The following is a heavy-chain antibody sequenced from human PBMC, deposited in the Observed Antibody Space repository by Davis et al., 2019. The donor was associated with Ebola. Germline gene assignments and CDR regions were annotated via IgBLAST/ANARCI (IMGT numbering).Heavy chain of an antibody. V-gene: IGHV3-9*01. CDR1: GFTFSSYW. CDR3: AKDDY. Sequence: PGGSLRLSCAASGFTFSSYWMHWVRQAPGKGLEWVSGISWNSGSIGYADSVKGRFTISRDNAKNSLYLQMNSLRAEDTALYYCAKDDYWGQGTLVTVSS. CDR2: ISWNSGSI. J-gene: IGHJ4*02.